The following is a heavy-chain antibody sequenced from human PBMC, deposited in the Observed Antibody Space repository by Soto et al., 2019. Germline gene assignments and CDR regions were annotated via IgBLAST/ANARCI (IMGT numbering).Heavy chain of an antibody. Sequence: SEALCWRSPVSGGCCSSGGSSGSWIRQPPGKGLEWIGYIYHSGSTYYTPSLKSRVTISVDRSKNQFSLKLSSVTAADTAVYYCARVPGPWGQGTLVTVSS. J-gene: IGHJ5*02. CDR2: IYHSGST. CDR3: ARVPGP. D-gene: IGHD7-27*01. CDR1: GGCCSSGGSS. V-gene: IGHV4-30-2*01.